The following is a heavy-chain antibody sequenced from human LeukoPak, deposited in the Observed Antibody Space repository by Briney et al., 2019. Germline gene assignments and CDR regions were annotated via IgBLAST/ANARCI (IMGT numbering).Heavy chain of an antibody. D-gene: IGHD2-2*01. CDR1: SGSISSGSYY. Sequence: SETLSLTCTVSSGSISSGSYYWSWIRQPPGKGLEWIGYIYYSGSTNYNPSLKSRVTISVDTSKNQFSLKLSSVTAADTAVYYCARGAFTVVVPAANEFDYWGQGTLVTVSS. CDR2: IYYSGST. V-gene: IGHV4-61*01. J-gene: IGHJ4*02. CDR3: ARGAFTVVVPAANEFDY.